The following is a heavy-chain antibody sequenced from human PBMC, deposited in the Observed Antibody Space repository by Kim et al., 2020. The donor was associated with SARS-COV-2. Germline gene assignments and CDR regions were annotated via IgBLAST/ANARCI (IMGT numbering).Heavy chain of an antibody. D-gene: IGHD1-1*01. Sequence: GGSLRLSCAASGFTFSDSPMHWVRQASGKGLEWVGRIRSKANSYATAYAASVRGRFIISSDESKNTAYLQMNSLKTEDTAVYYCTRILGTPFAVWDAFD. V-gene: IGHV3-73*01. CDR1: GFTFSDSP. J-gene: IGHJ3*02. CDR2: IRSKANSYAT. CDR3: TRILGTPFAVWDAFD.